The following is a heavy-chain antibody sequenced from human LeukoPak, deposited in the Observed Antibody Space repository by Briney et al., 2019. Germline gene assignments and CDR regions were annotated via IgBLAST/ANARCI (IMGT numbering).Heavy chain of an antibody. CDR1: GFPFSSYG. J-gene: IGHJ4*02. Sequence: GRSLRLSCAASGFPFSSYGMHWVRQAPGKGLEWVAVIWYDGSNKYYADSVKGRFTISRDNSKNTLYLQMNSLRAEDTAVYYCARSWRPGIAVAGTGYWGQGTLVTVSS. CDR3: ARSWRPGIAVAGTGY. D-gene: IGHD6-19*01. V-gene: IGHV3-33*08. CDR2: IWYDGSNK.